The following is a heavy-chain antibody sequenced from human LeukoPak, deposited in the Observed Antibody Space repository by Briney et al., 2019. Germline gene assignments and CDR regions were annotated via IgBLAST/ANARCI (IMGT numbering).Heavy chain of an antibody. Sequence: GGSLRLSCAASGFTFSSYWMSWVRQAPGKGLEWVSGINWNGGSTGYADSVKGRFTISRDNAKNSLYLQMNSLRAEDTALYYCARDSHSSQKQEDYWGQGTLVTVSS. D-gene: IGHD6-13*01. CDR3: ARDSHSSQKQEDY. J-gene: IGHJ4*02. CDR1: GFTFSSYW. V-gene: IGHV3-20*04. CDR2: INWNGGST.